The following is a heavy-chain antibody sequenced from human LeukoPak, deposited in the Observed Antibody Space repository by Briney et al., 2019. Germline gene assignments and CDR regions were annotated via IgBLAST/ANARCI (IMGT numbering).Heavy chain of an antibody. D-gene: IGHD3-10*01. Sequence: GGSLRLSCAASGFTFSSYAMSWVRQAPGKGLEWVSAISGSGGSTHYADSVKGRFTISRDNSKNTLYLQMNSLRAEDTAVYYCARDSGYGSGSFDDWGQGTLVAVSS. CDR3: ARDSGYGSGSFDD. CDR1: GFTFSSYA. J-gene: IGHJ4*02. V-gene: IGHV3-23*01. CDR2: ISGSGGST.